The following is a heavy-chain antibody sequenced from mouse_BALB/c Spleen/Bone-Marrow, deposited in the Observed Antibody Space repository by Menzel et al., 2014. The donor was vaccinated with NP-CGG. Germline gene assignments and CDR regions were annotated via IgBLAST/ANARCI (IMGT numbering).Heavy chain of an antibody. CDR3: ARYRLGTYFDY. Sequence: VHVKQSGAELVKPGASVKLSCTVSGFNIKDTYMHWVKQRPEQGLEWIGRIDPANGNTKYDPKFQGKATITADTSSNTAYLQLSSLTSEDTAVYYCARYRLGTYFDYWGQGTTLTVSS. V-gene: IGHV14-3*02. D-gene: IGHD2-14*01. J-gene: IGHJ2*01. CDR2: IDPANGNT. CDR1: GFNIKDTY.